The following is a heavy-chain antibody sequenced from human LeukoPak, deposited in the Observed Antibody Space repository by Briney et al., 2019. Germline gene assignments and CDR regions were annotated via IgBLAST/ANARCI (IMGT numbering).Heavy chain of an antibody. CDR2: IRYDGSNK. CDR3: AKVFPRTGTTSWWFDP. D-gene: IGHD1-7*01. CDR1: GFTFSSYG. J-gene: IGHJ5*02. Sequence: GGSLRLSCAASGFTFSSYGMHWVRQAPCKGLEWVAFIRYDGSNKYYADSVKGRFTISRDNSKNTLYLQMNSLRAQDTAVCYCAKVFPRTGTTSWWFDPWGQGTLVTVSS. V-gene: IGHV3-30*02.